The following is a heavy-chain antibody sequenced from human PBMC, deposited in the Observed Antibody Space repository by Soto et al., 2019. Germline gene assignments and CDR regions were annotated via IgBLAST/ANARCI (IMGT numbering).Heavy chain of an antibody. CDR2: IGPYNGNT. D-gene: IGHD2-15*01. J-gene: IGHJ2*01. CDR1: GYTFNNYG. Sequence: QVPLVQSGAEVKKPGASVKVSCKASGYTFNNYGISWVRQAPGQGLEWMGWIGPYNGNTDHAQNFQGRVTMTTDKSTNTAYMELRSLRSDDTALYYCARCYCSVGSCYTCWHFDLWCRGTLVTVSS. V-gene: IGHV1-18*01. CDR3: ARCYCSVGSCYTCWHFDL.